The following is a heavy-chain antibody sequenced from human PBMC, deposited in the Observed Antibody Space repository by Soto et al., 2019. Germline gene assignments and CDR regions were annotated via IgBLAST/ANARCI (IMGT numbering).Heavy chain of an antibody. CDR1: GFTFSSYG. CDR3: AKDFAYYYDRTKHCGMDV. V-gene: IGHV3-30*18. D-gene: IGHD3-22*01. J-gene: IGHJ6*02. CDR2: ISYDGSNK. Sequence: GGSLRLSCAASGFTFSSYGMHWVRQAPGKGLEWVAVISYDGSNKYYADSVKGRFTISRDNSKNTLYLQMNSLRAEDTAVYYCAKDFAYYYDRTKHCGMDVWGQGTTVTVSS.